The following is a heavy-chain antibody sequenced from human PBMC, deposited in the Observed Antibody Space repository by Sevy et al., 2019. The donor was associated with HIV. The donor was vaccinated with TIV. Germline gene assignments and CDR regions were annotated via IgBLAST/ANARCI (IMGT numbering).Heavy chain of an antibody. CDR1: GFIFRKHG. J-gene: IGHJ6*02. D-gene: IGHD6-13*01. CDR2: ISNDGSDQ. CDR3: ANSRGRFHGSSWIYYDYSLDV. Sequence: GGSLRLSCAASGFIFRKHGMHWVRQAPGKGLEWVALISNDGSDQNYVGSVKGRFTISRDNSKDTVYLQMNGLRAEDTAVYYCANSRGRFHGSSWIYYDYSLDVWGQGTTVTVSS. V-gene: IGHV3-30*18.